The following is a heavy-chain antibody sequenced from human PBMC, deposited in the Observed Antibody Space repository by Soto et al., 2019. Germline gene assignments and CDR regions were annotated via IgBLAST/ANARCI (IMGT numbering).Heavy chain of an antibody. Sequence: ASVKVSCKASGYTFTSYGISWVRQAPGQGLEWMGWISAYNGNTNYAQKLQGRVTMTTDTSTSTAYMELRSLRSDDTAVYYCARDRTIFGVVTSDDAFDIWGQGTMVTVSS. CDR1: GYTFTSYG. D-gene: IGHD3-3*01. V-gene: IGHV1-18*01. J-gene: IGHJ3*02. CDR2: ISAYNGNT. CDR3: ARDRTIFGVVTSDDAFDI.